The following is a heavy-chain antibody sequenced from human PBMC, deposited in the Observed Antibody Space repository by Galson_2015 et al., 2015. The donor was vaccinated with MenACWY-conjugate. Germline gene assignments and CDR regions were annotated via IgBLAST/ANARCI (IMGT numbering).Heavy chain of an antibody. CDR2: ISYDGSDK. CDR3: AKDWNRVRITMFGVGESGIDY. CDR1: GFTFSSYG. V-gene: IGHV3-30*18. J-gene: IGHJ4*02. D-gene: IGHD3-3*01. Sequence: SLRLSCAASGFTFSSYGMHWVRQAPGKGLEWVAVISYDGSDKYYADSVKGRFAISRDKSKNTLYLQMNSLRAEDTAVYYCAKDWNRVRITMFGVGESGIDYWGQGTLVTVSS.